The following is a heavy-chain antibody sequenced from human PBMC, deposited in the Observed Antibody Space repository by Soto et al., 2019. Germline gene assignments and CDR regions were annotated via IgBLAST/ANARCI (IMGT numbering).Heavy chain of an antibody. V-gene: IGHV1-2*04. J-gene: IGHJ4*02. D-gene: IGHD5-12*01. CDR1: GYTVTGYY. CDR3: ARGSGGHSGYDPFDY. Sequence: ASVKVCCKASGYTVTGYYMHWVRQAPGQGLEWMGWINPNSGGTNYAQKFQGWVTMTRDTSISTAYMELSRLRSDDTAVYYCARGSGGHSGYDPFDYWGQGTLVTVS. CDR2: INPNSGGT.